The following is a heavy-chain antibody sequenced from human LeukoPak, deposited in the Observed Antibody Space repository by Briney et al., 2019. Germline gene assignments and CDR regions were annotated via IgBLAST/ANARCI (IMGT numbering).Heavy chain of an antibody. J-gene: IGHJ3*02. CDR1: GFTFSSYG. D-gene: IGHD1-7*01. CDR2: ISYDGSNK. V-gene: IGHV3-30*03. CDR3: ARDRYNWNYGAFDI. Sequence: GGSLRLSCAASGFTFSSYGMHWVRQAPGKGLEWVAVISYDGSNKYYADSVKGRFTISRDNSKNTLYLQMNSLRAEDTAVYYCARDRYNWNYGAFDIWGQGTMVTVSS.